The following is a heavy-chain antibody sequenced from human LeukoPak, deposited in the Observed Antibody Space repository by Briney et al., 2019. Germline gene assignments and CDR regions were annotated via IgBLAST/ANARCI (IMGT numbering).Heavy chain of an antibody. D-gene: IGHD5-18*01. CDR2: INPNSGGT. Sequence: ASVKVSCKASGYTFTGYYMHWVRQAPGQGLEWMGWINPNSGGTNYAQKFQGRVTMTRDTSISTAYMELSRLRSDDTAVYYCARDYVDTATRPGYYYYYMDVWGKGTTVTISS. J-gene: IGHJ6*03. CDR1: GYTFTGYY. CDR3: ARDYVDTATRPGYYYYYMDV. V-gene: IGHV1-2*02.